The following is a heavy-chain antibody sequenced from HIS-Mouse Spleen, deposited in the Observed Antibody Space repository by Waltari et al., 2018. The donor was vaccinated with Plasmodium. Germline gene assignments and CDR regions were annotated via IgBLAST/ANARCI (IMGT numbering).Heavy chain of an antibody. V-gene: IGHV4-34*01. D-gene: IGHD7-27*01. CDR1: GGSCSGYY. Sequence: QVQLQQWGAGLLKPSETLPLTCAVYGGSCSGYYWTGVRQPPGKGLEWIGEINHSGSTNYNPSLKSRVTISVDTSKNQFSPKLSSVTAADTAVYYCARGQLGIDAFDIWGQGTMVTVSS. CDR3: ARGQLGIDAFDI. J-gene: IGHJ3*02. CDR2: INHSGST.